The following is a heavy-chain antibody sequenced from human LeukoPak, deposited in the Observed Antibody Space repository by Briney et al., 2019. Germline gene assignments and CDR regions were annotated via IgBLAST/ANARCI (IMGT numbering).Heavy chain of an antibody. V-gene: IGHV1-18*01. Sequence: ASVKVSCKASGYTFTSYGISWVRQAPGQGLEWMGWISAYNGNTNYAQKLQGRVTMTTDTSTSTAYMELRSLRSDDTAVYYCARELYYYESSGSYGDYWGQGTLVTVSS. CDR3: ARELYYYESSGSYGDY. CDR2: ISAYNGNT. CDR1: GYTFTSYG. D-gene: IGHD3-22*01. J-gene: IGHJ4*02.